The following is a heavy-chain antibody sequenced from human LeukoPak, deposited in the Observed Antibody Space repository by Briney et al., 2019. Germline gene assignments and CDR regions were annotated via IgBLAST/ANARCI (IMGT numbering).Heavy chain of an antibody. CDR3: ARQEEGYDILTGYSIGAFDI. CDR2: IYPGDSDT. J-gene: IGHJ3*02. D-gene: IGHD3-9*01. CDR1: GSRFTSYW. V-gene: IGHV5-51*01. Sequence: HGEALKFSCKGSGSRFTSYWIGWVRQMPGKGLEGMGIIYPGDSDTRYSPSCQGQVTISADKSISTAYLQWSSLKASDTAMYYCARQEEGYDILTGYSIGAFDIWGQGTMVTVSS.